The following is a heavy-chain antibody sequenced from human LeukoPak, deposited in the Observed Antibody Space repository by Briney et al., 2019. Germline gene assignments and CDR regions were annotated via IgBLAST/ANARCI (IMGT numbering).Heavy chain of an antibody. CDR2: ISSSSSYI. CDR3: ARLTTVTTTDY. J-gene: IGHJ4*02. V-gene: IGHV3-21*01. CDR1: GFTFSSYS. Sequence: GGSLRLSCAASGFTFSSYSMNWVRQAPGKGLEWVSSISSSSSYIYYADSVKGRFTISRDNAKNSLYLQMNSLRAEDTAVYYCARLTTVTTTDYWGQGTLVTVSS. D-gene: IGHD4-17*01.